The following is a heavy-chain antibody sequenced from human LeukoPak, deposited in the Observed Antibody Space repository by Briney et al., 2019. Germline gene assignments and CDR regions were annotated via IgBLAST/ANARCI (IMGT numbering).Heavy chain of an antibody. V-gene: IGHV4-39*07. J-gene: IGHJ4*02. CDR1: GGSISSSSYY. CDR3: ARVFGVYSRRRYFDY. CDR2: IYYSGST. D-gene: IGHD3-3*01. Sequence: SETLSLTCTVSGGSISSSSYYWGWIRQPPGKGLEWIGSIYYSGSTYYNPSLKSRVTISVDASKNQFSLKLSSVTAADTAVYYCARVFGVYSRRRYFDYWGQGTLVTVSS.